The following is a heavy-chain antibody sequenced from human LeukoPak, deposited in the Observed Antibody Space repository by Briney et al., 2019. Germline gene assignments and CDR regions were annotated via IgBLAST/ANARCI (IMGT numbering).Heavy chain of an antibody. J-gene: IGHJ4*02. V-gene: IGHV3-23*01. CDR1: GFTFSSYG. CDR3: AKDLPYGDYLRFDY. Sequence: GGSLRLSCAGSGFTFSSYGMSWVRQAPGKGLEWVSAMNGGGGSTYYADSVRGRFTISRDNSKNTLYLQMSSLRAEDTAVYYCAKDLPYGDYLRFDYWGQGTLVTVSS. D-gene: IGHD4-17*01. CDR2: MNGGGGST.